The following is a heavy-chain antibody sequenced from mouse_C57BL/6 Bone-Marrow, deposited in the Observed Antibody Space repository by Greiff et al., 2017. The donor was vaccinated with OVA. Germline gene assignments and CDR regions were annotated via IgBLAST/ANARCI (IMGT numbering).Heavy chain of an antibody. V-gene: IGHV3-6*01. J-gene: IGHJ2*01. Sequence: EVQLVESGPGLVKPSQSLSLTCSVTGYSITSGYYWNWIRQFPGNKLEWMGYISYDGSNNYNPSLKNRISITRDTVKNQLFLKFNAVTTEDTATYYCARGGFTTGRFDDWGQGTTRTGSS. CDR2: ISYDGSN. CDR3: ARGGFTTGRFDD. D-gene: IGHD1-1*01. CDR1: GYSITSGYY.